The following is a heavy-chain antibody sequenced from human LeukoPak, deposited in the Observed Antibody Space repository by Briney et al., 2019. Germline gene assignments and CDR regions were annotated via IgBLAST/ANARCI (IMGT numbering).Heavy chain of an antibody. D-gene: IGHD3-22*01. CDR1: GGTFSSYA. V-gene: IGHV1-69*04. CDR2: IIPILGIA. CDR3: ARDKNHYDTRGDF. Sequence: GASVKVSCKASGGTFSSYAISWVRQAPGQGLEWMGRIIPILGIANYAQKFQGRVTITADKSTSTAYMELSSLRSDDTAAYYCARDKNHYDTRGDFWGQGTLVTVSS. J-gene: IGHJ4*02.